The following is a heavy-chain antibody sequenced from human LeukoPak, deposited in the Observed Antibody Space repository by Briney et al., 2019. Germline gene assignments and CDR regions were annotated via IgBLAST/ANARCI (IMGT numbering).Heavy chain of an antibody. CDR3: AKDPYYYASGTQLDP. V-gene: IGHV3-23*01. Sequence: PGGSLRLSCAASGFTFSSYAMSWVRQAPGKGLEWVSVISGSGGSTYYADSVKGRFTISRDNSKNTLYLQMNSLRAEDSAVYYCAKDPYYYASGTQLDPWGQGTLVTVSS. CDR1: GFTFSSYA. CDR2: ISGSGGST. J-gene: IGHJ5*02. D-gene: IGHD3-10*01.